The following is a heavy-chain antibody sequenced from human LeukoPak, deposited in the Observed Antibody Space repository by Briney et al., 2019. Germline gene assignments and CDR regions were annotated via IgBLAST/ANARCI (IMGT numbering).Heavy chain of an antibody. Sequence: SVKVSCKASGGTFISYAISWVRQAPGRGLEWMGGIIPIFGTANYAQKFQGRVTITAGESTSTAYMELSSLRSEDTAVYYCARDGRLWFGELHYYGMDVWGQGTTVTVSS. D-gene: IGHD3-10*01. CDR2: IIPIFGTA. CDR1: GGTFISYA. J-gene: IGHJ6*02. V-gene: IGHV1-69*13. CDR3: ARDGRLWFGELHYYGMDV.